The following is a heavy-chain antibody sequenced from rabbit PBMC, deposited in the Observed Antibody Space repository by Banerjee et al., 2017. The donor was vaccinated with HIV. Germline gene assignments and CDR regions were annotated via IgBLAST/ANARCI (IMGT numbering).Heavy chain of an antibody. J-gene: IGHJ6*01. CDR3: ARDPPDGAGYGWTVYYGMDL. V-gene: IGHV1S45*01. D-gene: IGHD6-1*01. CDR2: IYTGSSGST. Sequence: QEQLEESGGDLVKPEGSLTLTCTASGFSFSSSYYTCWVRQAPGKGLEWIGCIYTGSSGSTYYASWAKGRFTISKTSSTTVTLQMTSLTAADTATYFCARDPPDGAGYGWTVYYGMDLRGQGTLVTVS. CDR1: GFSFSSSYY.